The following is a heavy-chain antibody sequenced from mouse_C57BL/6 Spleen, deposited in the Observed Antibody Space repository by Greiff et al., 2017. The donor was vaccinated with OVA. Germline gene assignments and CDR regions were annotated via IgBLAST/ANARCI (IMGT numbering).Heavy chain of an antibody. V-gene: IGHV5-6*01. CDR1: GFTFSSYG. J-gene: IGHJ2*01. Sequence: EVQVVESGGDLVKPGGSLKLSCAASGFTFSSYGMSWVRQTPDKRLEWVATISSGGSYTYYPDSVKGRFTISRDNSTNTLYLQLSSLTSEDTAVYYCARHRGENGDYFDYWGQGTTLTVSS. CDR2: ISSGGSYT. CDR3: ARHRGENGDYFDY. D-gene: IGHD3-3*01.